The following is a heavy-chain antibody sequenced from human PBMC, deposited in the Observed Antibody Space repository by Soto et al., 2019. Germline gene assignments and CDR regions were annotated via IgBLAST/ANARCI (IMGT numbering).Heavy chain of an antibody. CDR3: ARGEDAFFYYGLDV. Sequence: SETLSLTCTVSGGSITSSYWSWIRRPPGKGLEWIAYIYDTGISGYTPSTSYNPSLQSRVTMSVDTSKSQCSLKLTSVTAADTALYYCARGEDAFFYYGLDVWGQGITVTVSS. V-gene: IGHV4-59*01. CDR2: IYDTGISGYTPST. CDR1: GGSITSSY. J-gene: IGHJ6*02.